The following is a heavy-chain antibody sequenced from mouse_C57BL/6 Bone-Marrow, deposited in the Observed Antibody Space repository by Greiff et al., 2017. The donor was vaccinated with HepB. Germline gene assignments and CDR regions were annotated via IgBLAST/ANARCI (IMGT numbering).Heavy chain of an antibody. Sequence: EVKLMESGGGLVKPGGSLKLSCAASGFTFSDYGMHWVRQAPEKGLEWVAYISSGSSTIYYADTVKGRFTISRDNAKNTLFLQMTSLRSEDTAMYYCARSGYCCFRGYYYAMDYWGQGTSVTVSS. V-gene: IGHV5-17*01. CDR2: ISSGSSTI. CDR3: ARSGYCCFRGYYYAMDY. D-gene: IGHD1-3*01. J-gene: IGHJ4*01. CDR1: GFTFSDYG.